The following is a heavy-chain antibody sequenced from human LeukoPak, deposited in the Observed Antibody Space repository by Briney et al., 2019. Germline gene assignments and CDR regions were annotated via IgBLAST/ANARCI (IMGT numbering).Heavy chain of an antibody. J-gene: IGHJ6*03. V-gene: IGHV3-49*04. CDR1: GFTFGDYA. Sequence: GGSLRLSCTASGFTFGDYAMSWVRQAPGKGLEWVGFIRSKAYGGTTEYAASVKGRFTISRDDSKSIAYLQMNSLKTEDTAVYYCTRDSPYYDILTGYYPPNYMDVWGKGTTVTISS. CDR3: TRDSPYYDILTGYYPPNYMDV. D-gene: IGHD3-9*01. CDR2: IRSKAYGGTT.